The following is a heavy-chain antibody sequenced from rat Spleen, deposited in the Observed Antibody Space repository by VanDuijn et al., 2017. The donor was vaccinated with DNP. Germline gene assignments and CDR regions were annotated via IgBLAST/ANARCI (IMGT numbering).Heavy chain of an antibody. CDR2: ISPSGDRT. CDR1: GFTFSNFG. J-gene: IGHJ2*01. CDR3: GRTSELAAPDH. Sequence: EVQLVESGGDLVQPGRSLKLSCATSGFTFSNFGMHWLRQARTKGLEWVASISPSGDRTYYRDSVKGRFTISRDDAKSTLCLQMDSLRSEDTATYYCGRTSELAAPDHWGQGVMVTVSS. V-gene: IGHV5-19*01. D-gene: IGHD1-2*01.